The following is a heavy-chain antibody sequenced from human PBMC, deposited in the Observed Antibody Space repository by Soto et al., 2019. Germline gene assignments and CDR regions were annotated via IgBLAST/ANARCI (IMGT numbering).Heavy chain of an antibody. Sequence: SETLSLTCAVYGESFSGYYWSWIRQPPGKGLEWIGEINHSGSTNYNPSLKSRVTISVDTSKNQFSLKLSSVTAADTALYYCATTITGTTGVGYWGQGTLVTVSS. D-gene: IGHD1-20*01. CDR3: ATTITGTTGVGY. V-gene: IGHV4-34*01. CDR2: INHSGST. J-gene: IGHJ4*02. CDR1: GESFSGYY.